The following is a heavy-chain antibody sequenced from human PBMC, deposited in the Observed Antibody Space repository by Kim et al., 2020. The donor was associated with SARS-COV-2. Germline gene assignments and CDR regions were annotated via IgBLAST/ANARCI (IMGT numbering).Heavy chain of an antibody. Sequence: GGSLRLSCAASGYTFSSHWFTWVRQAPGKGLEWVANIKQDGREKDYVDSVKGRFTISRDNAKNSLYLQMNSLRAEDTAIYYCAGGRGGGDWGQGTLVTV. CDR2: IKQDGREK. D-gene: IGHD3-10*01. V-gene: IGHV3-7*03. CDR1: GYTFSSHW. CDR3: AGGRGGGD. J-gene: IGHJ1*01.